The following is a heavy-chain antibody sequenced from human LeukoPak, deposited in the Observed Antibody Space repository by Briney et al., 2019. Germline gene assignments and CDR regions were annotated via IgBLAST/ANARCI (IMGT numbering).Heavy chain of an antibody. V-gene: IGHV4-39*01. CDR2: IYYSGST. CDR1: GGSISSSSYY. Sequence: SETLSLTCTVSGGSISSSSYYWGWIRQPPGKGLEWIGSIYYSGSTYYNPSLKSRVTISVDTSKNQFSLKLSSVTAADTAVCYCARHYGSSWPYYYYYMDVWGKGTTVTISS. D-gene: IGHD6-13*01. CDR3: ARHYGSSWPYYYYYMDV. J-gene: IGHJ6*03.